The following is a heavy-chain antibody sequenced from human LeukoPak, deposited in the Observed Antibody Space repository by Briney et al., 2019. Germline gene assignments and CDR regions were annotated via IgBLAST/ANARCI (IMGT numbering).Heavy chain of an antibody. V-gene: IGHV1-24*01. D-gene: IGHD6-13*01. J-gene: IGHJ4*02. CDR1: GYTLTELS. CDR2: FDPEDGET. CDR3: APDHFAPTTSSSWYS. Sequence: ASVKVSCKVSGYTLTELSMHWVRQAPGKGLEWMGGFDPEDGETIYAQKFQGRVTMTEDTSTDTAYMELSSLRSEDTAVYYCAPDHFAPTTSSSWYSWGQGTLVTVSS.